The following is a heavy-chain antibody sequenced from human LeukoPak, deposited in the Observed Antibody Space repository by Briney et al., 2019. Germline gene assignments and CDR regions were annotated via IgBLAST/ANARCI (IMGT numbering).Heavy chain of an antibody. CDR1: GGSISSSSYY. D-gene: IGHD6-13*01. Sequence: SETLSLTCTVSGGSISSSSYYWGWIRQPPGKGLEWIGSIYYSGSTYYNPSLKSRVTISVDTSKNQFSLKLSSVTAADTAVYYCARYGPAVIAAAGTDYWGQGTLVTVSS. CDR2: IYYSGST. J-gene: IGHJ4*02. CDR3: ARYGPAVIAAAGTDY. V-gene: IGHV4-39*07.